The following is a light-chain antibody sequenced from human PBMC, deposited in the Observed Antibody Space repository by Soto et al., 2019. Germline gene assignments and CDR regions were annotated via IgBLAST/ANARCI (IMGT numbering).Light chain of an antibody. CDR3: QQYDSSPTWT. Sequence: EVVMTQSPATLSVSPGERATLSCRASQRISSNLAWYQQRRGQAPRLLIYGASTRAPGIPARFSGSGSETEFTLTISSLQSEDFAVYYCQQYDSSPTWTFGQGTKVEIK. CDR2: GAS. CDR1: QRISSN. J-gene: IGKJ1*01. V-gene: IGKV3-15*01.